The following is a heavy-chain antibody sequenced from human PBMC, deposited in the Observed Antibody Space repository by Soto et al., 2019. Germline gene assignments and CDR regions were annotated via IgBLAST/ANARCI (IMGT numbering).Heavy chain of an antibody. Sequence: GASVEVSCQASCYTFSSYGISWVRQAPGQRLEWMGWISAYNGNTNYAQKLQGRVTMTTDTSTSTAYMELRSLRSDDTAVYYCARDFGNMIVVVHAGYFDYWGQGTLVTVSS. CDR2: ISAYNGNT. J-gene: IGHJ4*02. CDR1: CYTFSSYG. D-gene: IGHD3-22*01. CDR3: ARDFGNMIVVVHAGYFDY. V-gene: IGHV1-18*01.